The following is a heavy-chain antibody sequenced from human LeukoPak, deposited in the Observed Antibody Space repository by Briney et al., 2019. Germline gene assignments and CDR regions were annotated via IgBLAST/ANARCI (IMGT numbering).Heavy chain of an antibody. Sequence: PSETLSLTCAVYGGSFSGYYWSWIRQPPGKGLEWIGEINHSGSTNYNPSLKSRVTISVDTSKNQFSLKLSSVTAADTAVYYCAKDYYGSPGYYHMDVWGKGTTVTVSS. D-gene: IGHD3-10*01. J-gene: IGHJ6*03. CDR2: INHSGST. CDR3: AKDYYGSPGYYHMDV. CDR1: GGSFSGYY. V-gene: IGHV4-34*01.